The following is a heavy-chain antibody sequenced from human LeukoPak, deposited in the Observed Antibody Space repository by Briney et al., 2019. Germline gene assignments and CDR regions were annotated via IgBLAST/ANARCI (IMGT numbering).Heavy chain of an antibody. J-gene: IGHJ2*01. CDR1: GVTLSTYA. V-gene: IGHV3-23*01. D-gene: IGHD1-26*01. Sequence: GGSLRLSCVASGVTLSTYAMSWARQAPGKGLEWVSGIRSSGSGDSTYYADSVKGRFTISRDSSKSTLFLHMNTLRAEDTAIYYCAKDRTVGASYWYFDLSGRGTLVTVSS. CDR3: AKDRTVGASYWYFDL. CDR2: IRSSGSGDST.